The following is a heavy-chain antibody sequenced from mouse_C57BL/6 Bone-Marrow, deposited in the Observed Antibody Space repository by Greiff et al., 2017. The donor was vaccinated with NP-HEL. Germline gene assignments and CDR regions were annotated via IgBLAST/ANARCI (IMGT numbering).Heavy chain of an antibody. J-gene: IGHJ1*03. D-gene: IGHD1-1*01. CDR3: AREKTTVVAPYWYFDV. V-gene: IGHV1-55*01. CDR1: GYTFTSYW. CDR2: IYPGSGST. Sequence: QVQLQQPGAELVKPGASVKMSCKASGYTFTSYWITWVKQRPGQGLEWIGDIYPGSGSTNYNEKSKSKATLTVDTSSSTAYMQLSSLTSEDAAVYYGAREKTTVVAPYWYFDVWGTGTTVTVSS.